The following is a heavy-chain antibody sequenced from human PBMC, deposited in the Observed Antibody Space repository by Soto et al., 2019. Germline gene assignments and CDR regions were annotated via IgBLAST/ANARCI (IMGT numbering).Heavy chain of an antibody. CDR3: ARGQPVTTKGAFDI. V-gene: IGHV4-34*01. CDR1: GGSFSGYY. D-gene: IGHD4-17*01. CDR2: INHSGST. J-gene: IGHJ3*02. Sequence: PSETLSLTCAVYGGSFSGYYWSWIRQPPGKGLEWIGEINHSGSTNYNPTLKSRVTISVDTSKNQFSLKLSSVTAADTAVYYCARGQPVTTKGAFDIWGQGTMVTVS.